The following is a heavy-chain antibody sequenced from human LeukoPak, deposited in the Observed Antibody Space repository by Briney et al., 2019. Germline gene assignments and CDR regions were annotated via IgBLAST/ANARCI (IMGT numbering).Heavy chain of an antibody. V-gene: IGHV4-4*02. Sequence: SGTLSLTCAVSGGSISSSNWWSWVRQPPGKGLEWIGEIYHSGSTNYNPSLKSRVTISVDKSKNQFSLKLSSVTAADTAVYYCARDQVAARHKSYYYMDVWGKGTTVTVSS. D-gene: IGHD6-6*01. J-gene: IGHJ6*03. CDR3: ARDQVAARHKSYYYMDV. CDR1: GGSISSSNW. CDR2: IYHSGST.